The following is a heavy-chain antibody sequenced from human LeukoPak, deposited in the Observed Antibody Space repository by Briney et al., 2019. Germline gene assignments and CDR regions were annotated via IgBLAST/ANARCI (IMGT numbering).Heavy chain of an antibody. V-gene: IGHV7-4-1*02. Sequence: ASVKVSCKASGYTFTSYAMNWVRQAPGQGLEWMGWINTNTGNPTYAQGFTGRFVFSLDTSVSTAYLQISSLKAEDTAVYYCARDENGYVWGSFRAWGQGTLVTVSS. CDR1: GYTFTSYA. J-gene: IGHJ5*02. CDR3: ARDENGYVWGSFRA. D-gene: IGHD3-16*02. CDR2: INTNTGNP.